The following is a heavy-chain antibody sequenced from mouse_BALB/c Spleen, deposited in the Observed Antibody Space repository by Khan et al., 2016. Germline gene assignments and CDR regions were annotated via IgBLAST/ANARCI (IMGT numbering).Heavy chain of an antibody. Sequence: VELVESGAELMKPGASVKISCKATGYTFSRYWIEWVKERPGNGLEWIGEILPGSGSTDSNEKFKGKATFTAETSSKTAYIQHSGLTAEDSAFYYCARGAYWGQGTLVTVSA. V-gene: IGHV1-9*01. CDR2: ILPGSGST. J-gene: IGHJ3*01. CDR3: ARGAY. CDR1: GYTFSRYW.